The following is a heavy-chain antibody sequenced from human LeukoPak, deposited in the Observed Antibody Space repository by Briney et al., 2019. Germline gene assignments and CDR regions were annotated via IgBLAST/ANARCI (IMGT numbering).Heavy chain of an antibody. CDR2: IYYSGST. CDR1: GGSISSGDYY. D-gene: IGHD2-21*02. CDR3: ARNLAYCGGDCYSGYWYFDL. Sequence: SQTLSLTCTVSGGSISSGDYYWGWLRQPPGKGLEWIGYIYYSGSTYYNPSLKSRVTISVDTSKNQFSLKLSSVTAADTAVYYCARNLAYCGGDCYSGYWYFDLWGRGTLVTVSS. V-gene: IGHV4-30-4*01. J-gene: IGHJ2*01.